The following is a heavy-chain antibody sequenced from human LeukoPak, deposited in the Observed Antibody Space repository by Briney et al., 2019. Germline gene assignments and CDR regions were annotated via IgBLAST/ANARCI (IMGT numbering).Heavy chain of an antibody. CDR3: ARVPWFGEHYYFDY. D-gene: IGHD3-10*01. J-gene: IGHJ4*02. V-gene: IGHV1-18*01. Sequence: ASVTVSFKASGYTFTSYGISWVRQAPGQGLEGMGWISAYNGNTNYAQKLQGRVTMPTDTSTSTAYMELRSLRSDDTAVYYCARVPWFGEHYYFDYWGQGTLVTVSS. CDR1: GYTFTSYG. CDR2: ISAYNGNT.